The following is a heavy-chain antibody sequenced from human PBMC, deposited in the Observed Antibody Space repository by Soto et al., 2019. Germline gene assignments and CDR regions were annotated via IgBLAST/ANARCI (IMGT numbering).Heavy chain of an antibody. Sequence: GGSLRLSCAASGFTFSSYAMSWVRQAPGKGLEWVSAISGSGGSTYYADSVKGRFTISIDNSKNTLYLQMNSLRAEDTAVYYCAKDRKERYYDFWSGYNYFDYWGQGTLVTVSS. V-gene: IGHV3-23*01. CDR1: GFTFSSYA. D-gene: IGHD3-3*01. CDR2: ISGSGGST. CDR3: AKDRKERYYDFWSGYNYFDY. J-gene: IGHJ4*02.